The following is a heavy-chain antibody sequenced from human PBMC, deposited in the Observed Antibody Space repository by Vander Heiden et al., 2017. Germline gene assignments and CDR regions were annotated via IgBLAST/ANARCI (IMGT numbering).Heavy chain of an antibody. V-gene: IGHV4-31*03. Sequence: QVQLQESGPGLVKPSQTLSLTCTVSDGSISRAGYYWSWIRQHPGKGLEWIGYIYYSGSTYYNPSLKSRVTISVDTSKNQFSLKLSSVTAADTAVYYCAREQSRWGWFDPWGQGTLVTVSS. CDR1: DGSISRAGYY. J-gene: IGHJ5*02. D-gene: IGHD3-16*01. CDR3: AREQSRWGWFDP. CDR2: IYYSGST.